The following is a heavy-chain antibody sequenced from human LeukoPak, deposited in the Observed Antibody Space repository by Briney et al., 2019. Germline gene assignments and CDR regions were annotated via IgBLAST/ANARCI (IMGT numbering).Heavy chain of an antibody. CDR3: ARDGTRYCSSTSCYTVDY. CDR2: IYYSGST. J-gene: IGHJ4*02. CDR1: GGSISSGDYY. Sequence: SETLSLTCTVSGGSISSGDYYWSWIRQPPGKGLEWIGYIYYSGSTYYNPSLKSRVTISVDTSKNQFSLKLSSVTAADTAVYYCARDGTRYCSSTSCYTVDYWGQGTLVTVSS. D-gene: IGHD2-2*02. V-gene: IGHV4-30-4*01.